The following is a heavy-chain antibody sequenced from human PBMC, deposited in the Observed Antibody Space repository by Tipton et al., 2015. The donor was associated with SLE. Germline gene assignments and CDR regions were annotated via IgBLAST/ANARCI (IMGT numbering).Heavy chain of an antibody. CDR2: ISSTGVNI. Sequence: SLRLSCAASGFTFSTYSMNWVRQAPGKGLEWVSYISSTGVNIYYADSVKGRFTISGDDAENSLYLHLNSLRADDTGVYYCAREPAVAGSGFDYWGQGTLVIVSS. D-gene: IGHD6-19*01. V-gene: IGHV3-48*03. CDR3: AREPAVAGSGFDY. CDR1: GFTFSTYS. J-gene: IGHJ4*02.